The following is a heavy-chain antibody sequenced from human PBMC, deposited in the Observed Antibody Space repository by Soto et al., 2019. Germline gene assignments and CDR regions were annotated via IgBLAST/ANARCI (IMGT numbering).Heavy chain of an antibody. V-gene: IGHV4-34*01. J-gene: IGHJ2*01. CDR2: INDRGSI. CDR1: GGSFSGYY. CDR3: ARESHDILTGPPWVWYFDL. D-gene: IGHD3-9*01. Sequence: QVQLQQWGAGPLRPLETLSLTCGVSGGSFSGYYWAWIRQSPGTGLEWIGEINDRGSINYNPSLKSRVSISVDTSQNHYSLNLRSVTAADTAVYYCARESHDILTGPPWVWYFDLWGRGTLVTVSS.